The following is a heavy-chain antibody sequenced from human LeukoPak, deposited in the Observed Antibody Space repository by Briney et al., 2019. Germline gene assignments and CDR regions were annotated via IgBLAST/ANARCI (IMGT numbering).Heavy chain of an antibody. CDR2: ISGSGGST. Sequence: GGSLRLSCAASGFTFSSYAMSWVRQAPGKELEWVSAISGSGGSTYYADSVKGRFTISRDNSKNTLYLQMNSLRAEDTAVYYCARRGGSSSWYFDYWGQGTLVTVSS. V-gene: IGHV3-23*01. D-gene: IGHD6-13*01. CDR1: GFTFSSYA. J-gene: IGHJ4*02. CDR3: ARRGGSSSWYFDY.